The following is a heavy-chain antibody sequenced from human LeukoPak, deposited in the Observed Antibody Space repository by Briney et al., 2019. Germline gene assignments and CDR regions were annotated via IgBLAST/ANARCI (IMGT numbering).Heavy chain of an antibody. CDR3: ALFYCSSTSCLRASVDY. Sequence: GGSLRLSCAASGFTFSSYGMNWVRQAPGKGLEWVSFISSSSSYIYYADSVKGRFTISRDNAKNSLYLQMNSLRAEDTAVYYCALFYCSSTSCLRASVDYWGQGTLVTVSS. CDR2: ISSSSSYI. CDR1: GFTFSSYG. J-gene: IGHJ4*02. V-gene: IGHV3-21*01. D-gene: IGHD2-2*01.